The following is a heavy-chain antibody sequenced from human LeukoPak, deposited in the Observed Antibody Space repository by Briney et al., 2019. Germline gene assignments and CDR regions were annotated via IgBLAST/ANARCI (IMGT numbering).Heavy chain of an antibody. Sequence: ASVKVSCKASGYTFTGYYMHWVRQAPGQGLEWMGWINPNSGGPNYAQKFQGRVTMTRDTSISTAYMELSRLRSDDTAVYYCARMYSGGYGGGDAFDIRGQGTMVTVSS. J-gene: IGHJ3*02. CDR2: INPNSGGP. D-gene: IGHD1-26*01. CDR1: GYTFTGYY. CDR3: ARMYSGGYGGGDAFDI. V-gene: IGHV1-2*02.